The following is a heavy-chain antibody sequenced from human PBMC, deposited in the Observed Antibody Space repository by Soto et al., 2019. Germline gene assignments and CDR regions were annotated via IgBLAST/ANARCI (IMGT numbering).Heavy chain of an antibody. CDR3: ARDDYYDTSGYLALFDY. J-gene: IGHJ4*02. CDR1: GFTFSSYS. CDR2: ISSSSSTI. Sequence: PGGSLRLSCAASGFTFSSYSMNWVRQAPGKGLEWVSYISSSSSTIYYADSVKGRFTISRDNAKNSLYLQMNSLRDEDTAVYYSARDDYYDTSGYLALFDYWGQGTLVTVSS. V-gene: IGHV3-48*02. D-gene: IGHD3-22*01.